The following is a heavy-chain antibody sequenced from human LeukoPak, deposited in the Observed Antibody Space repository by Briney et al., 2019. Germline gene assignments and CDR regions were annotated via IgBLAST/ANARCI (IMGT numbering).Heavy chain of an antibody. CDR3: ARAEGVPAAIYYYIDV. CDR2: ISSSSSYI. J-gene: IGHJ6*03. D-gene: IGHD2-2*02. CDR1: GFIFSSYS. Sequence: GGSLGLSCAASGFIFSSYSMNWVRQAPGKGLEWVSSISSSSSYIYYADSVKGRFTISRDNAKNSLFLQMNSLRAEDTAVYYCARAEGVPAAIYYYIDVWGKGTTVTVSS. V-gene: IGHV3-21*01.